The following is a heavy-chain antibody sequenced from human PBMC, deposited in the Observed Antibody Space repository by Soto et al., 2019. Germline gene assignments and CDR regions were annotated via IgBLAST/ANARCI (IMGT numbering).Heavy chain of an antibody. J-gene: IGHJ4*02. V-gene: IGHV1-24*01. CDR3: ATIGSDSGYDYFDY. CDR2: FDPEDGET. Sequence: VASVKVSCKVSGYTLTELSMHWVRQAPGKGLEWMGGFDPEDGETIYAQKFQGRVTMTEDTSTDTAYMELSSLRSEGTAVYYCATIGSDSGYDYFDYWGQGTLVTVSS. CDR1: GYTLTELS. D-gene: IGHD5-12*01.